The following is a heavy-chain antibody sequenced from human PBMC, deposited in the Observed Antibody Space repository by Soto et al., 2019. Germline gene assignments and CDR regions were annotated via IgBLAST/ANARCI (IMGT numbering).Heavy chain of an antibody. J-gene: IGHJ4*01. CDR2: IISGGSTV. CDR3: PRDRAVGGY. Sequence: LRLSCAASGFSCIKYEINCVRQAPGKGLEWFSYIISGGSTVHYADSVRGRFTVSRDNARNSLYLQMNTLRVEDTALYYCPRDRAVGGYWGQGTLVTVSS. CDR1: GFSCIKYE. V-gene: IGHV3-48*03.